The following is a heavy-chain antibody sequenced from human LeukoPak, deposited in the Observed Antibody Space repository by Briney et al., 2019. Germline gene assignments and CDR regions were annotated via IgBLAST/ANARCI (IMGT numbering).Heavy chain of an antibody. D-gene: IGHD3-10*01. J-gene: IGHJ5*02. CDR1: GGSFSGYY. Sequence: SETLSLTCAVYGGSFSGYYWSWIRQPPGKGLEWIGEINHSGSTNYNPSLKSRVTISVDTSKNQFSLKLSSVTAADTAVYYCARRPYYGSGSHYNVWWFDPWGQGTLVTVSS. V-gene: IGHV4-34*01. CDR2: INHSGST. CDR3: ARRPYYGSGSHYNVWWFDP.